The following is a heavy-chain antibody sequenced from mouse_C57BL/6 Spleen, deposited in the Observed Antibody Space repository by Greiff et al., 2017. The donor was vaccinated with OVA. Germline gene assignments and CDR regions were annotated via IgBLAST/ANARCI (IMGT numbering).Heavy chain of an antibody. J-gene: IGHJ4*01. CDR2: IYPGDGDT. V-gene: IGHV1-82*01. CDR3: AITTVSGYGDY. Sequence: VKLMESGPELVKPGASVKISCKASGYAFSSSWMNWVKQRPGKGLEWIGRIYPGDGDTNYNGKFKGKATLTADKSSSTAYMQLSSLTSEDSAVYFCAITTVSGYGDYGGQGTSVTVSS. CDR1: GYAFSSSW. D-gene: IGHD1-1*01.